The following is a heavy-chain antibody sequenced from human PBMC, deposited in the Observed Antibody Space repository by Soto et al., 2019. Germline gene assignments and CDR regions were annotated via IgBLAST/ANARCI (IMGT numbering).Heavy chain of an antibody. CDR1: GYTFTSYD. Sequence: ASVKVSCKASGYTFTSYDINWVRQATGQGLEWMGGMNTNIGNTGYPQKVQGRVTITRDPSASTTYMELSKLRSEDKDVYSYARNIVGGTSEYWGPGTLVKVS. V-gene: IGHV1-8*01. J-gene: IGHJ4*02. CDR2: MNTNIGNT. CDR3: ARNIVGGTSEY. D-gene: IGHD2-21*01.